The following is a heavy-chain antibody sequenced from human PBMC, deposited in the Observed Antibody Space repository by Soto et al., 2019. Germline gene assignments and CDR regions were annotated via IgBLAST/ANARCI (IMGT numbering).Heavy chain of an antibody. D-gene: IGHD4-17*01. J-gene: IGHJ5*02. CDR3: ARADYGDSEKENWFDP. CDR2: IYYSGST. V-gene: IGHV4-30-4*01. CDR1: GGSISSGDYY. Sequence: PSETLSLTCTVSGGSISSGDYYWSWIRQPPGKGLEWIRYIYYSGSTYYNPSLKSRVTISVDTSKNQFSLKLSSVTAADTAVYYCARADYGDSEKENWFDPWGQGTLVTVSS.